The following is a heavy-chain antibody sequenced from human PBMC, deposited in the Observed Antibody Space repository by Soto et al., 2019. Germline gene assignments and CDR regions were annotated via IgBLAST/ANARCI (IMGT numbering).Heavy chain of an antibody. Sequence: ASVKVSCKASGYTFTSYDINWVRQATGQGLEWMGWMNPNNGNTGYAQKFQGRVTMTRNTSISTAYMELSSLRSEDTAVYYCARGVIDYGDYGRGYNWIDPWGQGTLVTVSS. D-gene: IGHD4-17*01. CDR3: ARGVIDYGDYGRGYNWIDP. V-gene: IGHV1-8*01. J-gene: IGHJ5*02. CDR1: GYTFTSYD. CDR2: MNPNNGNT.